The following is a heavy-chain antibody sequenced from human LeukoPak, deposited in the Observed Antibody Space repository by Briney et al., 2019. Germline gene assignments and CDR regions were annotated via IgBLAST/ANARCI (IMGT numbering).Heavy chain of an antibody. D-gene: IGHD3-10*01. J-gene: IGHJ6*03. V-gene: IGHV1-8*02. CDR2: MNPNSGNT. CDR1: GYTFTSYD. CDR3: ARATYYYGSGSYYLKYYYYYYMDV. Sequence: ASVKVSCKASGYTFTSYDINWVRQATGQGLEWMGWMNPNSGNTGYAQKLQGRVTMTTDTSTSTAYMELRSLRSDDTAVYYCARATYYYGSGSYYLKYYYYYYMDVWGKGTTVTVSS.